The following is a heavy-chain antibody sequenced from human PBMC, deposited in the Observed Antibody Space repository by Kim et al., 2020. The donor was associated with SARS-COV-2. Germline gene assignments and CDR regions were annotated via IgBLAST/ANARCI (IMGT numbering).Heavy chain of an antibody. D-gene: IGHD6-13*01. J-gene: IGHJ6*02. CDR3: ARAGYSSSWYLDYYYGMDV. V-gene: IGHV7-4-1*02. CDR2: INTNTGNP. Sequence: ASVKVSCKASGYTFTSYAMNWVRQAPGQGLEWMGWINTNTGNPTYAQGFTGRFVFSLDTSVSTAYLQISSLKAEDTAVYYCARAGYSSSWYLDYYYGMDVWGQGTTVTVSS. CDR1: GYTFTSYA.